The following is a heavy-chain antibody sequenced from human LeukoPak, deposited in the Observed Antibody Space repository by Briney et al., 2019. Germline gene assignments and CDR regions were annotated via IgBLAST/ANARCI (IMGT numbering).Heavy chain of an antibody. CDR2: MRSDGSDK. CDR1: GFIFSSYG. Sequence: PGGSLRLSCAASGFIFSSYGMHWVRQAPGKGLEWVAFMRSDGSDKYYADSVKGRFTIPRDNSKNTLYLQMNSLRAEDTAVYYCAKHDSSSYYWGQGTLVTVSS. D-gene: IGHD3-22*01. V-gene: IGHV3-30*02. CDR3: AKHDSSSYY. J-gene: IGHJ4*02.